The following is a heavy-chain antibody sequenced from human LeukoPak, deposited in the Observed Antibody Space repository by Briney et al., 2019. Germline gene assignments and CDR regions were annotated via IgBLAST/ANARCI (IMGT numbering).Heavy chain of an antibody. Sequence: PSETLSLTCAVYGGSFSGYYWSWIRQPPGKGLEWIAEINHSGSTNYNPSLKSRVTISVDTSKNQFSLKLSSVTAADTAVYYCARGRAAAGDYWGQGTLVTVSS. CDR2: INHSGST. CDR1: GGSFSGYY. J-gene: IGHJ4*02. V-gene: IGHV4-34*01. CDR3: ARGRAAAGDY. D-gene: IGHD6-13*01.